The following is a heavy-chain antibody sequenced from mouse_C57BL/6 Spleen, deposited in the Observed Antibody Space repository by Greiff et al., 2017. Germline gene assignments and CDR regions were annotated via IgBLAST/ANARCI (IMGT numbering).Heavy chain of an antibody. CDR3: ARDSNYDYAMYY. D-gene: IGHD2-5*01. CDR1: GFTFSDYY. CDR2: INYDGSST. J-gene: IGHJ4*01. Sequence: EVKLMESEGGLVQPGSSMKLSCTASGFTFSDYYMAWVRQVPEKGLEWVANINYDGSSTYYLDSLKSRFIISRDNAKNILYLQMSSLKSEDTATYYCARDSNYDYAMYYWGQGTSVTVSS. V-gene: IGHV5-16*01.